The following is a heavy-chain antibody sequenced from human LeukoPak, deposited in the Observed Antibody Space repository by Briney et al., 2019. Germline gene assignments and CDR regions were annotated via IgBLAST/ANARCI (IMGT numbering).Heavy chain of an antibody. CDR2: ISSSGFNI. V-gene: IGHV3-48*03. D-gene: IGHD6-19*01. CDR3: ARDRGSGWADQ. CDR1: GFTFSSYE. Sequence: PGGSLRLSCAVSGFTFSSYEMNWVRQAPGKGLEWVSYISSSGFNIYYADSVKGRFTISRDNAKNSLYLQMNSLRAEDTAVYYCARDRGSGWADQWGQGTLVTVSS. J-gene: IGHJ4*02.